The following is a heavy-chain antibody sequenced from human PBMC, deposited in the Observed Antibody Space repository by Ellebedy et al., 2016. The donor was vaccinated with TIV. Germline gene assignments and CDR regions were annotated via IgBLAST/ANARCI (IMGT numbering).Heavy chain of an antibody. J-gene: IGHJ6*02. CDR2: SYYTGST. V-gene: IGHV4-59*01. CDR1: GGSIRSYY. Sequence: MPSETLSLTCTVPGGSIRSYYWTWIRQPPGKGLEWIGYSYYTGSTHYNPSLKSRVTISVDTSKNQFSLKLSSVTAAYTAVYYCARVVVPAAMLLYYYYAMDVWGQGTTVTVSS. CDR3: ARVVVPAAMLLYYYYAMDV. D-gene: IGHD2-2*01.